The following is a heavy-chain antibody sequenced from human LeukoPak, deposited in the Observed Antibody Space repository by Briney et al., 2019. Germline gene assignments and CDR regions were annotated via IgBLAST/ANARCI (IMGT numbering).Heavy chain of an antibody. Sequence: GGSLRLSCAASGFTFSSYWMSWVRQAPGKGLEWVANIKQDGSEKYYVDSVKGRFTISRDNAKNSLYLQMNSLRAEDTAVYYCAGDEISGSELRFLEWLYNYYYFMDVWGKGTTVTVSS. V-gene: IGHV3-7*01. J-gene: IGHJ6*03. D-gene: IGHD3-3*01. CDR1: GFTFSSYW. CDR2: IKQDGSEK. CDR3: AGDEISGSELRFLEWLYNYYYFMDV.